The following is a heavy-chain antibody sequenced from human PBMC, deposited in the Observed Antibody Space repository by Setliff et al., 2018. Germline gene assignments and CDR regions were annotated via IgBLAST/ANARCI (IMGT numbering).Heavy chain of an antibody. D-gene: IGHD5-18*01. J-gene: IGHJ3*02. CDR3: ARGGGDGYSGDDAFDI. V-gene: IGHV4-59*11. CDR2: IYYSGST. CDR1: GGSISSHY. Sequence: PSETLSLTCTVAGGSISSHYWSWIRQPPGKGLEWIGSIYYSGSTNYNPSLKSRVTISVDTSKNQVSLKLSSVTAADTAVYYCARGGGDGYSGDDAFDIWGQGTMVTVSS.